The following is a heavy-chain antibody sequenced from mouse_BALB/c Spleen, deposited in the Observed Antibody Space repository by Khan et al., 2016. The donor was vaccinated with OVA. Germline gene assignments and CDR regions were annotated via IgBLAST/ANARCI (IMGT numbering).Heavy chain of an antibody. Sequence: VQLKESGPGLVKPSQSLSLTCTVTGYSITSDYAWNWIRQFPGNKLEWMGYIKYSGSTSYNPSLKSRISIPRNTSQNQFFLQLSSVPTEDTATYYCARSGTISTVVATDFDSWVQGTTLTVSS. V-gene: IGHV3-2*02. D-gene: IGHD1-1*01. CDR3: ARSGTISTVVATDFDS. CDR2: IKYSGST. J-gene: IGHJ2*01. CDR1: GYSITSDYA.